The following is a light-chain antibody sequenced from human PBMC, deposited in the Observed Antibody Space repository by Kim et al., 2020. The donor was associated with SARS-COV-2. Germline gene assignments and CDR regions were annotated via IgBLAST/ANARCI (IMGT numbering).Light chain of an antibody. CDR1: SGSLASSY. J-gene: IGLJ2*01. CDR3: QTFDGTNVL. Sequence: GKPVTISSNGRSGSLASSYVQWYQQRPGSAPLIVISESNQRPSGVPDRFSASIDSSSNSASLTISGLTTEDEADYYCQTFDGTNVLFGGGTQLTVL. V-gene: IGLV6-57*02. CDR2: ESN.